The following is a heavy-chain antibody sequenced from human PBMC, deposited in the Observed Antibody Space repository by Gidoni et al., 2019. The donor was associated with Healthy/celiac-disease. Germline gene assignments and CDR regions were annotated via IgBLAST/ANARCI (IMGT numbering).Heavy chain of an antibody. CDR1: GGTFSSYA. D-gene: IGHD2-21*02. J-gene: IGHJ3*02. CDR3: ARLPEVTSTVKNYAFDI. Sequence: QVQLVQSGAEVKKPGSSVKVSCKASGGTFSSYAISWVRQAPGQGLEWMGWIIPIFATSNYAQKFQGRVTMTADESTSTAYMELSSMRSEDTAVYYCARLPEVTSTVKNYAFDIWGQGTMVTVSS. V-gene: IGHV1-69*01. CDR2: IIPIFATS.